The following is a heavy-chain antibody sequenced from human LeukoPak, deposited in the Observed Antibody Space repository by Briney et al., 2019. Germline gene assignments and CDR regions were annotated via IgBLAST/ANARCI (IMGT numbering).Heavy chain of an antibody. Sequence: ASVKVSYKASGGTFSSYAISWVRQAPGQGLEWMGGIIPIFGTANYAQKFQGRVTITTDESTSTAYMELSSLRSEDTAVYYCASPGYCSSTSCYNPYFQHWGQGTLVTVSS. V-gene: IGHV1-69*05. D-gene: IGHD2-2*02. CDR1: GGTFSSYA. CDR3: ASPGYCSSTSCYNPYFQH. J-gene: IGHJ1*01. CDR2: IIPIFGTA.